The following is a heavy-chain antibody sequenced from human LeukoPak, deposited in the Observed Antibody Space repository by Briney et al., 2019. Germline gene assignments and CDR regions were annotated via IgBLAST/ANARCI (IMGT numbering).Heavy chain of an antibody. D-gene: IGHD2-15*01. CDR3: AREGLPVYYYGMDV. CDR1: GGSISSSSYY. V-gene: IGHV4-39*07. J-gene: IGHJ6*02. Sequence: SETLSLTCTVSGGSISSSSYYWGWIRQPPGKGLEWIGSIYYSGSTYYNPSLKSRVTISVDTSKNQFSLKLSSVTAADTAVYYCAREGLPVYYYGMDVWGQGTTVTVSS. CDR2: IYYSGST.